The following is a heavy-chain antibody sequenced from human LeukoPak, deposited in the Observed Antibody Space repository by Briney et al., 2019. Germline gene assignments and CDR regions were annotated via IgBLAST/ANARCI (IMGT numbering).Heavy chain of an antibody. CDR1: GGSISSYY. Sequence: SETLSLTCTVSGGSISSYYWSWIRQPPGQGLEWIGYIYYSGSTNYNPSLKGRVTISVDTSKNQFSLKLSSVTAADTAVYYCARERREGYCSSTSCYRGNAFDIWGQGTMVTVSS. J-gene: IGHJ3*02. D-gene: IGHD2-2*02. V-gene: IGHV4-59*01. CDR2: IYYSGST. CDR3: ARERREGYCSSTSCYRGNAFDI.